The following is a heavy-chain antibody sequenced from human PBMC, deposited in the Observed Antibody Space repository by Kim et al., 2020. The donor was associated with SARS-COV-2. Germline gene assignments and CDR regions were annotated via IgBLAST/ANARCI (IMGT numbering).Heavy chain of an antibody. CDR2: T. V-gene: IGHV3-23*03. Sequence: TYYADSVKGRFTISRDNSKNTLYLQMNSLRAEDTAVYYCAKIALGDAFDIWGQGTMVTVSS. J-gene: IGHJ3*02. D-gene: IGHD3-16*01. CDR3: AKIALGDAFDI.